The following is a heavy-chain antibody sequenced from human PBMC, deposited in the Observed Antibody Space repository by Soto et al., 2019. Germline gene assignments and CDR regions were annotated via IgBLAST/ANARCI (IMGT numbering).Heavy chain of an antibody. V-gene: IGHV6-1*01. J-gene: IGHJ6*04. Sequence: SQTLSLTCAISVDSVSSNSAAWNWIRQSPSRGLEWLGRTYYRSKWYNDYAVSVKSRITINPDTSKNQFSLQLNSVTPEDTAVYFCARVSFLAWLTPDYYYYGMDVWGKGTMATV. CDR1: VDSVSSNSAA. CDR2: TYYRSKWYN. CDR3: ARVSFLAWLTPDYYYYGMDV. D-gene: IGHD3-3*01.